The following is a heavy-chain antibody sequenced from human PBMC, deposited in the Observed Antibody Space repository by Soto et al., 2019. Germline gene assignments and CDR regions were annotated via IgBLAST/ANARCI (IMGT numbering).Heavy chain of an antibody. CDR3: ATYCSGGTCYSDDAFYI. D-gene: IGHD2-15*01. V-gene: IGHV4-39*01. CDR2: IYYSGTT. CDR1: GGSISSNTYF. J-gene: IGHJ3*02. Sequence: QLQVQESGPGLVKPSETLSLTCTVSGGSISSNTYFWGWIRQPPGKGLEWIWSIYYSGTTYYNPSLKSRVTKSVDTSKNQFSLKLSSVTAADTAIYYCATYCSGGTCYSDDAFYIWGQGTMVTVSS.